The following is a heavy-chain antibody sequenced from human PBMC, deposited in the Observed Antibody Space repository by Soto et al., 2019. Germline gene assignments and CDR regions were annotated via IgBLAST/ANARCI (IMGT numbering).Heavy chain of an antibody. CDR1: GYTFTSYG. D-gene: IGHD6-19*01. Sequence: QVQLVQSGAEVKKPGASVKVSCKASGYTFTSYGISWVRQAPGQGLEWMGWISAYNGNTNYAQKLQGRVTMTTDTSTSTAYMERRSLRSDATAVYYCARCLAAVAGASDYGMDVWGQGTTVTVSS. CDR3: ARCLAAVAGASDYGMDV. V-gene: IGHV1-18*01. J-gene: IGHJ6*02. CDR2: ISAYNGNT.